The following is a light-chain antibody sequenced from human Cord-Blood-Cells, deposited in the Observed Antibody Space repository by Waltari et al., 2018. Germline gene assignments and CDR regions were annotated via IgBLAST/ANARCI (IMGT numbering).Light chain of an antibody. CDR1: HRGSSN. Sequence: EIVMTQSPATLPVSPGERATLTCRASHRGSSNLAWYQQKPGQAPRLLIYGASTRATGIPARVSGSGSGTEFTLTISSLQSEDFEVYYCQHYNNWTWTFGQGTKVEIK. CDR3: QHYNNWTWT. V-gene: IGKV3-15*01. CDR2: GAS. J-gene: IGKJ1*01.